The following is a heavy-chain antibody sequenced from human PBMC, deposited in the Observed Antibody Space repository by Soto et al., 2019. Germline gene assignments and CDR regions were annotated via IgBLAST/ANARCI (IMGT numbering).Heavy chain of an antibody. Sequence: GGSLRLSCAASGFNFNMYAMTWVRQAPGKGLEWVSTTGATGRTTYYADSVKGRFTVSRDNSKNTLDLQMSNLRAEDTAVYYCATVHNTSRSFDYWGQGTLVTVSS. CDR2: TGATGRTT. D-gene: IGHD1-20*01. CDR1: GFNFNMYA. V-gene: IGHV3-23*01. J-gene: IGHJ4*02. CDR3: ATVHNTSRSFDY.